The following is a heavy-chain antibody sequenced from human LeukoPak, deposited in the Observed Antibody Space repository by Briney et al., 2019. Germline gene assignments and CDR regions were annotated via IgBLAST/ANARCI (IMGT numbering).Heavy chain of an antibody. Sequence: GASVKVSCKASGGTFRTTGISWLRQAPGQGLEWMGRIIPILGIANYAQKFQGRVTITADKSTSTAYMELSSLRSEDTAVYYCASYYYYGSGSYPDHWGQGTLVTVSS. D-gene: IGHD3-10*01. CDR3: ASYYYYGSGSYPDH. V-gene: IGHV1-69*04. CDR1: GGTFRTTG. J-gene: IGHJ5*02. CDR2: IIPILGIA.